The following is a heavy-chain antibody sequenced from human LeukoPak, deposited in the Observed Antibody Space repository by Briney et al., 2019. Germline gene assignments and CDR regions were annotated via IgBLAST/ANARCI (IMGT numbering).Heavy chain of an antibody. CDR3: ARLECSSTTCPFAY. J-gene: IGHJ4*02. CDR1: GYSFTTYW. V-gene: IGHV5-51*01. Sequence: GESLKISCKASGYSFTTYWIGWVRQVPGKGLEWVGIIYPADSTAKYSPSFQGQVTISVDKSISTAYLQWSSLKASDTAIYYCARLECSSTTCPFAYWGQGTLVTVSS. CDR2: IYPADSTA. D-gene: IGHD2-2*01.